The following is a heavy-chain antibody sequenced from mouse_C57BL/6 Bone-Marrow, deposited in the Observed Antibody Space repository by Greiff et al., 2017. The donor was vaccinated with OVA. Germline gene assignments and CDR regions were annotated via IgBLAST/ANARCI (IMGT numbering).Heavy chain of an antibody. CDR1: GYTFTSYW. D-gene: IGHD1-1*01. Sequence: QVQLQQPGAELVKPGASVKVSCKASGYTFTSYWMHWVKQRPGQGLEWIGRIHPSDSDTNYNQKFKGKATLTVDKSSSTAYMQLSSLTSEDSAVYYCAIRKGYYGSTYWYFDVWGTGTTVTVSS. V-gene: IGHV1-74*01. J-gene: IGHJ1*03. CDR3: AIRKGYYGSTYWYFDV. CDR2: IHPSDSDT.